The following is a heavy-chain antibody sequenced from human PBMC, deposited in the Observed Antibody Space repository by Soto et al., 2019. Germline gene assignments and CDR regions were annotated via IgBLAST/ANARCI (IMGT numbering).Heavy chain of an antibody. V-gene: IGHV4-38-2*01. J-gene: IGHJ4*02. CDR1: GYSISSGYY. D-gene: IGHD3-10*01. CDR3: ARVGWFGELLGYFDY. CDR2: IYHSGST. Sequence: LPETLSLTCAVSGYSISSGYYWGWIRQPPGKGLEWIGSIYHSGSTYYNPSLKSRVTISVDTSKNQFSLKLSSVTAADTAVYYCARVGWFGELLGYFDYWGQGTLVTVSS.